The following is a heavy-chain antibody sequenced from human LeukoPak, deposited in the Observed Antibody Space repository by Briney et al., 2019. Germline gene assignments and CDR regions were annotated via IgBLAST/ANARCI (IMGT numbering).Heavy chain of an antibody. J-gene: IGHJ6*02. CDR1: GFTSIAYA. D-gene: IGHD3-16*01. Sequence: GGSLRLSCVGSGFTSIAYALTWARQAPGKGLEWVSGISGGGVTTYYADSVKGRFTISRDNSKNTLYLQMNSLRADDTAIYYCARNEQLGGHSYYYYGMDVWGQGTTVTVSS. CDR2: ISGGGVTT. V-gene: IGHV3-23*01. CDR3: ARNEQLGGHSYYYYGMDV.